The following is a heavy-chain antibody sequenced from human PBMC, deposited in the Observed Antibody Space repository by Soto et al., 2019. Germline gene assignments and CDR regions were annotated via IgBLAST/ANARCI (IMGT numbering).Heavy chain of an antibody. Sequence: GESLKISCKASDYSFTSYWIAWVRQMPGQGLELMGIIYPSDSDTRYSPSFQGQVSISADKSITTAYLQWTSLRSSDTAIYYCARGRVASRTFDYWGQGTLGTVS. CDR3: ARGRVASRTFDY. J-gene: IGHJ4*02. V-gene: IGHV5-51*01. D-gene: IGHD3-3*01. CDR1: DYSFTSYW. CDR2: IYPSDSDT.